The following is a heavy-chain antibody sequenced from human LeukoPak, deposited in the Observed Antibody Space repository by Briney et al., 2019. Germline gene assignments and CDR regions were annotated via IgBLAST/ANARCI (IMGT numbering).Heavy chain of an antibody. CDR2: IGGTTTNT. CDR3: AKMKGHPLPKYYMDV. D-gene: IGHD1-26*01. Sequence: GGSLRLSCAASGFTFRNYAMTWVRQAPGKGLEWVSVIGGTTTNTYYADSVKGRFVISRDNSKNTLHLQMNSLRAEDTAVYYCAKMKGHPLPKYYMDVWGQGTTVTVSS. J-gene: IGHJ6*01. V-gene: IGHV3-23*01. CDR1: GFTFRNYA.